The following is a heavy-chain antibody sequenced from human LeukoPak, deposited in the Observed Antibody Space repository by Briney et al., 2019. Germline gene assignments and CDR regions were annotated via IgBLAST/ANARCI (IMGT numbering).Heavy chain of an antibody. CDR2: IIPIFGTA. Sequence: SVKVSCKASGGTFSSYAISWVRQAPGQGLEWMGGIIPIFGTANYAQKFQGRVTITTDESTSTAYMELSSLRSEDTAVYYCARVGQKCSSTSCYTLGFTYKYNWFDPWGQGTLVTVSS. D-gene: IGHD2-2*02. V-gene: IGHV1-69*05. CDR1: GGTFSSYA. J-gene: IGHJ5*02. CDR3: ARVGQKCSSTSCYTLGFTYKYNWFDP.